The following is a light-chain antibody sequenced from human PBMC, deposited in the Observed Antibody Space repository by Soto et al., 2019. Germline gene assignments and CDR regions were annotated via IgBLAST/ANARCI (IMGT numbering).Light chain of an antibody. CDR2: GAS. V-gene: IGKV3-20*01. J-gene: IGKJ5*01. CDR1: QSVSSNY. Sequence: EIVLTQSPGTLSLSPGEGATLSCRASQSVSSNYLAWYQQRPGQAPRLLIYGASSRATGIPDRFSRGGSGTDFTLTISRLEPEDFAVYYCQQYGSSSPTTFGQGTRLEIE. CDR3: QQYGSSSPTT.